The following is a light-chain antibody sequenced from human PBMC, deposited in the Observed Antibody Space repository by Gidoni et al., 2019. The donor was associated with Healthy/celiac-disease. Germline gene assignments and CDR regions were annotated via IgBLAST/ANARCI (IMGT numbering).Light chain of an antibody. V-gene: IGLV2-14*01. Sequence: QSALTQPASVSGSSGQSITISGTGTSSDVGGHNYVTWYQQHPGKAPKLMIYEVSNRPSGVSNRFSGSKSGNTASLTISGRQAEDEADYYCSSYTSSSTLGVFGGGTKLTVL. J-gene: IGLJ3*02. CDR3: SSYTSSSTLGV. CDR2: EVS. CDR1: SSDVGGHNY.